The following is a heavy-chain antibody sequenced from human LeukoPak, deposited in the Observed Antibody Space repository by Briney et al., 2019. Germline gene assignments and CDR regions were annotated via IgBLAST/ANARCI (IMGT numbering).Heavy chain of an antibody. D-gene: IGHD3-22*01. Sequence: GGSLRLSCAASGFTFSSYGMSWVRQAPGKGLEWVGRIKSKTDGGTTDYAAPVKGRFTISRDDSKNTLYLQMNSLKTEDTAVYYCTTYLISGYYYGKIDYWGQGTLVTVSS. CDR2: IKSKTDGGTT. CDR3: TTYLISGYYYGKIDY. J-gene: IGHJ4*02. V-gene: IGHV3-15*01. CDR1: GFTFSSYG.